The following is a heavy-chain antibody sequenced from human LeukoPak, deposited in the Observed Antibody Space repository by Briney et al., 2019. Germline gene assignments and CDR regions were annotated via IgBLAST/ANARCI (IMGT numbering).Heavy chain of an antibody. D-gene: IGHD6-13*01. Sequence: ASVKVSCTASGYTFTGYYMHWVRQAPGQGLEWMGWINPNSGGTNYAQKFQGWVTMTRDTSISTAYMELSRLRSDDTAVYYCARGPGIAAAGTSTSGDLWGRGTLVTVSS. CDR1: GYTFTGYY. CDR3: ARGPGIAAAGTSTSGDL. V-gene: IGHV1-2*04. CDR2: INPNSGGT. J-gene: IGHJ2*01.